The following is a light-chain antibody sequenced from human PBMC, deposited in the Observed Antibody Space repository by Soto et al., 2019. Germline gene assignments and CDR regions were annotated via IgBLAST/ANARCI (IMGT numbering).Light chain of an antibody. CDR1: SSDVGGYNS. V-gene: IGLV2-14*01. CDR2: EVS. CDR3: NSYRHSTTLV. J-gene: IGLJ1*01. Sequence: QSVLTQPASVSGSPGQSITISCTGTSSDVGGYNSVSWFQQHPSKAPKLIIYEVSHRPSGVSIRFSGSKSGNTASLTISGLQAEDEADYYCNSYRHSTTLVFATGTKLTVL.